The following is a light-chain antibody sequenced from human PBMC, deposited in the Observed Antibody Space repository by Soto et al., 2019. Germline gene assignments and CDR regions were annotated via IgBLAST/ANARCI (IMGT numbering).Light chain of an antibody. CDR2: DAF. CDR1: QSVRSY. Sequence: EIVLTQSPVTLSLSPGERATLSCRASQSVRSYLAWYQQKPGQAPRLLIYDAFKRATGIPARFSGSGSGTGFTLTLSNLEDEDFAVYYCQQRSNWASTFGGGTKVEIK. CDR3: QQRSNWAST. J-gene: IGKJ4*01. V-gene: IGKV3-11*01.